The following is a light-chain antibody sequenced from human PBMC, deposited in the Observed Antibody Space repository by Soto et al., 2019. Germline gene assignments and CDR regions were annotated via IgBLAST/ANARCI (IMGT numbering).Light chain of an antibody. CDR1: QSVSSSY. J-gene: IGKJ2*01. V-gene: IGKV3-20*01. CDR3: QHYGGSPPNT. Sequence: EIVLTQSPGTLSLSPGERATLSCRASQSVSSSYLAWYQQKPGQAPRLLIYGASSRATGIPDRFSGSGSGTDFTLTISRLEPEDFAVYYCQHYGGSPPNTFGQGTKLETK. CDR2: GAS.